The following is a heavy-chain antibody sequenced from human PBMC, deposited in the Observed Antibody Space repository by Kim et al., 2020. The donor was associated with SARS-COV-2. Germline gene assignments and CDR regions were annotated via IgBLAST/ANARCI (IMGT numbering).Heavy chain of an antibody. CDR1: GFTFSSYA. V-gene: IGHV3-30-3*01. J-gene: IGHJ3*02. CDR3: ARARGGSYYDAFDI. CDR2: ISYDGSNK. D-gene: IGHD1-26*01. Sequence: GGSLRLSCAASGFTFSSYAMHWVRQAPGKGLEWVAVISYDGSNKYYADSVKGRFTISIDNSKNTLYLQMNSLRAEDTAVYYCARARGGSYYDAFDIWGQG.